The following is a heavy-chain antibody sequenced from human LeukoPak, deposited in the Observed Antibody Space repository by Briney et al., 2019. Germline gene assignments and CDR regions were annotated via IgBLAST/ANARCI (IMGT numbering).Heavy chain of an antibody. V-gene: IGHV1-46*01. CDR3: ARVPNWRYYLDY. CDR2: INPSAGST. Sequence: GASVKVSCKATGYTLSSYDMHWVQQAPGQGLEWMAIINPSAGSTDYARKFQGRVTVTRDTSTSTVYMELSSLTSEDTAVYYCARVPNWRYYLDYWGQGTLVTVSS. D-gene: IGHD2-8*01. CDR1: GYTLSSYD. J-gene: IGHJ4*02.